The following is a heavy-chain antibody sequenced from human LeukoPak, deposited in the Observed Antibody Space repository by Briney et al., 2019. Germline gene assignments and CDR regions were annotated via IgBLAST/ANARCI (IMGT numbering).Heavy chain of an antibody. CDR3: AREGTYDKDRPYYDYYYMDV. Sequence: GGSLRLSCAASGFTFSSYEMNWVRQAPGKGLEWVSYISSSGSTIYYADSVKGRFTISRDNAKNSLYLQMNSLRAEDTAVYYCAREGTYDKDRPYYDYYYMDVWGKGTTVTVSS. CDR1: GFTFSSYE. V-gene: IGHV3-48*03. CDR2: ISSSGSTI. D-gene: IGHD3-22*01. J-gene: IGHJ6*03.